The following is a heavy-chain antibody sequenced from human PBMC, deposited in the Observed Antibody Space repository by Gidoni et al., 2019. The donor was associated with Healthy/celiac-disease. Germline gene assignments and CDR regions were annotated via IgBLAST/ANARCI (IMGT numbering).Heavy chain of an antibody. CDR3: ARGDKRVDTAMVRSVYYYGMDV. CDR1: GGHFSSSA. J-gene: IGHJ6*02. CDR2: IIPIFGTA. D-gene: IGHD5-18*01. V-gene: IGHV1-69*01. Sequence: QVQLVQSGAEVKKPGSSVKVSCKASGGHFSSSAISWVQQAPGQGLEWMGGIIPIFGTANYAQKCQGRVTITADESTSTAYMELSSLRSEDTAVYYCARGDKRVDTAMVRSVYYYGMDVWGQGTTVTVSS.